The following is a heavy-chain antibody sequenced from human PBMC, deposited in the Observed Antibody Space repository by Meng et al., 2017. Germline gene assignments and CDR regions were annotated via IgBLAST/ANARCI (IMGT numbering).Heavy chain of an antibody. CDR2: ISAYNDNT. CDR3: ARLDRERFLEWLPRYYYGMDV. CDR1: GYTFTSYG. J-gene: IGHJ6*02. Sequence: ASVKVSCKASGYTFTSYGISWVRQAPGQGLEWMGWISAYNDNTNYAQKLQGRVTMTTDTSTSTAYMELRSLRSDDTAVYYCARLDRERFLEWLPRYYYGMDVWGQGTTVTVSS. D-gene: IGHD3-3*01. V-gene: IGHV1-18*01.